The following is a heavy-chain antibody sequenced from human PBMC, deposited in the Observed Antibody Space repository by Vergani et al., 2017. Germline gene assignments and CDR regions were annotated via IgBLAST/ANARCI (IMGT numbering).Heavy chain of an antibody. CDR3: ARDNLAGLGWFDP. CDR2: INPSGGST. V-gene: IGHV1-46*01. Sequence: QVQLVQSGAEVKKPGASVKVSCKASGYTFTSYYMHWVRQAPGQGLEWMGIINPSGGSTSYAQKFQGRVTMTRDTSTSTAYMELRSLRSDDTAVYYCARDNLAGLGWFDPWGQGTLVTVSS. J-gene: IGHJ5*02. D-gene: IGHD3-3*02. CDR1: GYTFTSYY.